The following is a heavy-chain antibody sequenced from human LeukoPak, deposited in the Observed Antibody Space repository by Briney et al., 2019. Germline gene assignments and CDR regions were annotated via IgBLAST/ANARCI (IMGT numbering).Heavy chain of an antibody. CDR3: ARHENGYSGSGSPSDYYMDV. Sequence: PSETLSLTWTVSGGSISSSSYYWGWIRRPPGKGLEWIGSIYYSGSTYYNPSLKSRVTISVDTSKNQFSLKLSSVTAADTAVYYCARHENGYSGSGSPSDYYMDVWGKGTTVTISS. D-gene: IGHD3-10*01. CDR2: IYYSGST. V-gene: IGHV4-39*01. CDR1: GGSISSSSYY. J-gene: IGHJ6*03.